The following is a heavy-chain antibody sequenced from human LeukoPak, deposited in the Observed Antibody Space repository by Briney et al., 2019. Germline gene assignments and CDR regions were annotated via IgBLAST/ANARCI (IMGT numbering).Heavy chain of an antibody. CDR2: IYYSGST. D-gene: IGHD2-2*01. CDR3: ARVQAGYCSSTSCPDWFDP. V-gene: IGHV4-59*11. J-gene: IGHJ5*02. CDR1: GGSISSRY. Sequence: PSETLSLTCTVSGGSISSRYWSWIRQPPGKGLEWIGYIYYSGSTNYNPSLKSRVTISVDTSKNQFSLKLSSVTAADTAVYYCARVQAGYCSSTSCPDWFDPWGQGTLVTVSS.